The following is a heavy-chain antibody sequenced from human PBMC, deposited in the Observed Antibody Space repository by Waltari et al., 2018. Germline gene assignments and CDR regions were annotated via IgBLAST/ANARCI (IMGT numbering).Heavy chain of an antibody. J-gene: IGHJ4*02. V-gene: IGHV3-74*01. CDR1: GFTFNGYW. CDR2: IKPDGRST. CDR3: ARGWQSIDY. Sequence: EVQLVESGGGLVQPGGSLRLSCAAAGFTFNGYWMHWVHHAPGKGLVWGSRIKPDGRSTDYGDSVKGRFTSSRDIAKNTLYLLLNSLRAEDTAVYYCARGWQSIDYWGQGTLVTVSS.